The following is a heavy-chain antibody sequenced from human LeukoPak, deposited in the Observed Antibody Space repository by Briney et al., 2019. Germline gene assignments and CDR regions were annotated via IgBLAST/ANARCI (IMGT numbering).Heavy chain of an antibody. V-gene: IGHV1-18*04. CDR3: ARRYYVSGNYYEAFDL. J-gene: IGHJ3*01. Sequence: ASVKVSCKASGYTFTSYYMHWVRQAPGQGLEWMGWISNYNGNTGYAQKFQGRVTMTTDTSTRTTYMELRSLRSDDTAVYFCARRYYVSGNYYEAFDLWGQGTMVTVFS. CDR1: GYTFTSYY. CDR2: ISNYNGNT. D-gene: IGHD3-10*01.